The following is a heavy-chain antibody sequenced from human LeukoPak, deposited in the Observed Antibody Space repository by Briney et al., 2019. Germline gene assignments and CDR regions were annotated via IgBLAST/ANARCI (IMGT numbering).Heavy chain of an antibody. V-gene: IGHV7-4-1*01. CDR3: AAWDLGDY. CDR2: INTNTGNP. CDR1: GYTFTNSG. D-gene: IGHD3-16*01. J-gene: IGHJ4*02. Sequence: ASVKVSCKGSGYTFTNSGMNWVRQAPGQGLEWMGWINTNTGNPTYAQDFTGRFVFSLDTSASTAYLQIDSLKAEDTAVYYCAAWDLGDYWGQGTLVTVPS.